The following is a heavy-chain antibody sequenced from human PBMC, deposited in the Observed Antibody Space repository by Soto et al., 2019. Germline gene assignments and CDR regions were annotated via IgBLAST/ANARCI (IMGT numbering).Heavy chain of an antibody. V-gene: IGHV2-5*02. J-gene: IGHJ4*02. D-gene: IGHD2-8*01. Sequence: QITLKESGPTLVRPTQTLTLTCAFSGFSLSTSGVGVGWIRQPPGKDLEWLAVIYCDDSKHYRPSMRSRLTITKDTSKNQVVLTMTNMDPMDTGTYYCAHKGPEEWRLDYWGQGTLVTVSS. CDR2: IYCDDSK. CDR1: GFSLSTSGVG. CDR3: AHKGPEEWRLDY.